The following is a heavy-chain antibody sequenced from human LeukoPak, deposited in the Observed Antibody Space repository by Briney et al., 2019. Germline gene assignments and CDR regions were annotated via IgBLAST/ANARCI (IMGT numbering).Heavy chain of an antibody. Sequence: ASVKVSCKASGYTFTGHYMHWVRQAPGQGLEWMGWINPDGGGTNYAQNSHGRVTMTRDTSISTAYMELSRLRSDDTAVYYCARDGPYDYGDFYFDYWGQGTLVTVSS. CDR1: GYTFTGHY. CDR3: ARDGPYDYGDFYFDY. CDR2: INPDGGGT. V-gene: IGHV1-2*02. D-gene: IGHD4-17*01. J-gene: IGHJ4*02.